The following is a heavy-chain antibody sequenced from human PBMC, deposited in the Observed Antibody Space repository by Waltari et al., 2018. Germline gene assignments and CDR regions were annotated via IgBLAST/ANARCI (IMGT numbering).Heavy chain of an antibody. CDR1: GGSFSGYY. V-gene: IGHV4-34*01. D-gene: IGHD6-6*01. CDR2: INHSGST. CDR3: ARGLARRSIAARPSHYFDY. Sequence: QVQLQQWGAGLLKPSETLSLTCAVYGGSFSGYYWSWIRQPPGKGLAWIGEINHSGSTNYNPSLNSRVTISVDTSKNQFSLKLSSVTAADTAVYYCARGLARRSIAARPSHYFDYWGQGTLVTVSS. J-gene: IGHJ4*02.